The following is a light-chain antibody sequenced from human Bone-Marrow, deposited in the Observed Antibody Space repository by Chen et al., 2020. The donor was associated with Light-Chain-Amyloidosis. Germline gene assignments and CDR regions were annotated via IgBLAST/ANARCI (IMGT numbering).Light chain of an antibody. CDR2: QAS. CDR1: QNIDTY. Sequence: DIQMTQSPSTLSASVGDRVTITCRASQNIDTYLAWYQHKPGKAPKLLIYQASSLESGVPLRFSGSGSGTEFTLTISSLQPDDCATYCCQEFKIHDMCNFGQGTKLEIK. V-gene: IGKV1-5*03. J-gene: IGKJ2*04. CDR3: QEFKIHDMCN.